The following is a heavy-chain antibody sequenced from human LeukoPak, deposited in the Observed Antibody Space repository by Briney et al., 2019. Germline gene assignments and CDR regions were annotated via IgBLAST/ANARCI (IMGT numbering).Heavy chain of an antibody. V-gene: IGHV3-48*03. CDR2: ISSSGSTI. D-gene: IGHD2-15*01. CDR3: ARPIGRAFDI. J-gene: IGHJ3*02. CDR1: GFTFSSYE. Sequence: GGSLRLSCAASGFTFSSYEMNWVRQAPGKGLEWVSYISSSGSTIYYADSVKGRFTISRDNAKNSLYLQMNSLRAEDTAVYYCARPIGRAFDIWGQGTMVTVSS.